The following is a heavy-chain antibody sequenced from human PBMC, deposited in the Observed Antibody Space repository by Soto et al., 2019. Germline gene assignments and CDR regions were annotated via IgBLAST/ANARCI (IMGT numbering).Heavy chain of an antibody. J-gene: IGHJ4*02. D-gene: IGHD3-10*01. V-gene: IGHV1-2*02. CDR1: GYFFTSYY. CDR2: INPNNGGT. Sequence: QVQLVQSGAEVEKPGASVKVSCTTSGYFFTSYYIHWVRQAPGQGLEWMGWINPNNGGTNSAQKFQGRVTRTSDTSINTAYREITSLRSDDTALDYCAREVTYGGGSFSLGLWGQGTLVTVSS. CDR3: AREVTYGGGSFSLGL.